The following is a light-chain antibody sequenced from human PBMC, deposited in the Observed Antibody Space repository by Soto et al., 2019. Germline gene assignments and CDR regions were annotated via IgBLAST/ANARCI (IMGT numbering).Light chain of an antibody. CDR2: KAS. CDR1: QTISSW. Sequence: DIQMTQSPSTLSGSVGDRVTITCRASQTISSWLAWYQQKPGKAPKLLIYKASTLKSGVPSRFSGSGSGKEFTLTISSLQPDDFAIYYCQHYNSYSYSFGQWTKVEI. CDR3: QHYNSYSYS. V-gene: IGKV1-5*03. J-gene: IGKJ1*01.